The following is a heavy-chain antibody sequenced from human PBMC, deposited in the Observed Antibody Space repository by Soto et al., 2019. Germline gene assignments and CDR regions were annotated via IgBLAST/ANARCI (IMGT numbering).Heavy chain of an antibody. J-gene: IGHJ4*02. Sequence: QVQLQESGPGLVRPSGTLSLTCAVSGGSISRNNWWSWVRQPPGKGLEWIGEIYHSGSTNYNPSLKSRVTMSVVPSQNLFSLTLNSVTAADTAFYYCARDQGSHPGDWGQGTLVSVSS. CDR1: GGSISRNNW. V-gene: IGHV4-4*02. CDR3: ARDQGSHPGD. D-gene: IGHD2-15*01. CDR2: IYHSGST.